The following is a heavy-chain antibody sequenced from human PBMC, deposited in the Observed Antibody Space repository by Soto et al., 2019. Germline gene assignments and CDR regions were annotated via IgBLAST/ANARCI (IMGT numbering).Heavy chain of an antibody. Sequence: QVQLVQSGAEVKKPGSSVKVSCKASGGTFSSYAISWVRQAPGQGLEWMGGIIPIFGTANYAQKFQGRVTITADESTSTAYMELSILRSEDTAVYYCARPGIAAAGTYYYYGMDVWGQGTTVTVSS. CDR1: GGTFSSYA. CDR2: IIPIFGTA. CDR3: ARPGIAAAGTYYYYGMDV. D-gene: IGHD6-13*01. J-gene: IGHJ6*02. V-gene: IGHV1-69*01.